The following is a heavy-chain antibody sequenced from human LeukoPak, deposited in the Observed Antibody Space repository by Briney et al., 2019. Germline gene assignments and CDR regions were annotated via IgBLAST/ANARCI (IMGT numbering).Heavy chain of an antibody. CDR1: GGSISSGSYY. J-gene: IGHJ4*02. D-gene: IGHD3-9*01. Sequence: PSETLSLTCTVSGGSISSGSYYWSWIRQPAGKGLEWIGRIYTSGSTNYNPSLKSRVTISVDTSKNQFSLKLSSVTAADTAVYYCARAEIFSSEHFDYWGQGTLVTVSS. CDR3: ARAEIFSSEHFDY. CDR2: IYTSGST. V-gene: IGHV4-61*02.